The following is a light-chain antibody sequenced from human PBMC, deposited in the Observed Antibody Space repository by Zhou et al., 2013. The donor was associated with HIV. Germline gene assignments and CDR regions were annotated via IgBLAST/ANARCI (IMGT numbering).Light chain of an antibody. J-gene: IGKJ5*01. CDR1: QSISSY. V-gene: IGKV1-39*01. CDR2: GAS. Sequence: DIQMTQSPSSLSASVGDRVTITCRASQSISSYLNWYQQKPGKAPKLLIYGASSSQSGVPSRFSGSGSGTDFTLTISSLQPEDFATYYCQQSYSTPITFGQGTRLEIK. CDR3: QQSYSTPIT.